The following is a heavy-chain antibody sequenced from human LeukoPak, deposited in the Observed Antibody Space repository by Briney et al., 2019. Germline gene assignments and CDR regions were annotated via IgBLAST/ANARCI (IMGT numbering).Heavy chain of an antibody. V-gene: IGHV3-23*01. CDR3: AKDPTDIVVVPAAIPVNWFDP. J-gene: IGHJ5*02. CDR1: GFTFSSYA. CDR2: ISGSGGST. D-gene: IGHD2-2*01. Sequence: QPGGSLRLSCAASGFTFSSYAMSWVRQAPGKELEWVSAISGSGGSTYYADSVKGRFTISRDNSKNTLYLQMNSLRAEDTAVYYCAKDPTDIVVVPAAIPVNWFDPWGQGTLVTVSS.